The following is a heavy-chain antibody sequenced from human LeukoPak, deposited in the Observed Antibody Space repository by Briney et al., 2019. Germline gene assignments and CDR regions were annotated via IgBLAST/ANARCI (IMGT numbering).Heavy chain of an antibody. CDR2: IIPIFGTA. V-gene: IGHV1-69*01. CDR1: GFTFSSYA. CDR3: ASGGAHHKYDY. J-gene: IGHJ4*02. Sequence: GGSLRLSCAASGFTFSSYAISWVRQAPGQGLEWMGGIIPIFGTANYAQKFQGRVTITADESTSTAYMELSSLRSEDTAVYYCASGGAHHKYDYWGQGTLVTVSS. D-gene: IGHD3-16*01.